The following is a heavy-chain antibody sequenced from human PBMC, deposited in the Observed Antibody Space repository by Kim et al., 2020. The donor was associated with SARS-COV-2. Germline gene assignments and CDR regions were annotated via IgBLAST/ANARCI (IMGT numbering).Heavy chain of an antibody. CDR1: GFTFSNYN. CDR3: ARANSGYTYYYGMDG. D-gene: IGHD5-12*01. CDR2: ITSSSSTI. V-gene: IGHV3-48*02. J-gene: IGHJ6*02. Sequence: GGSLRLSCAASGFTFSNYNMNWVRQAPGKGLEWISYITSSSSTIDYADSVKGRFTISRDNAKNSLYLQMNSLRDEDTAVYYCARANSGYTYYYGMDGWG.